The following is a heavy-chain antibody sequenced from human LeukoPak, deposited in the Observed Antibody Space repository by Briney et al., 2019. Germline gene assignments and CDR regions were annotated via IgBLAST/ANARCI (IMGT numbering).Heavy chain of an antibody. CDR3: ARAPSEIGGYYPEYFRH. D-gene: IGHD3-22*01. V-gene: IGHV3-74*01. J-gene: IGHJ1*01. CDR1: GFTFSSYW. CDR2: IKSDGST. Sequence: GGSLRLSCAASGFTFSSYWMHWVRQAPGKGLAWVSRIKSDGSTRYADSVKGRFTISRDNAKNTVSLQMNSLRAEDTGVYYCARAPSEIGGYYPEYFRHWGQGTLVTVSP.